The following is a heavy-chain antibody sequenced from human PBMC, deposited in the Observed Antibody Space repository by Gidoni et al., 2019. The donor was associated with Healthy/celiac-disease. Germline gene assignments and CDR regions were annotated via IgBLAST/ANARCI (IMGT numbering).Heavy chain of an antibody. CDR1: AFTFSSYS. V-gene: IGHV3-21*01. CDR2: ISSSSSYI. D-gene: IGHD3-22*01. CDR3: ASTVVVIGGDAFDI. J-gene: IGHJ3*02. Sequence: EVQLVESGGGLVKPVGSLRLSCAASAFTFSSYSMNWGRQAPGKGLEGVSSISSSSSYIYYADSVKVRFTISRDNAKNSLYLQMNSLRADDTAVYYCASTVVVIGGDAFDIWGQGTMVTVSS.